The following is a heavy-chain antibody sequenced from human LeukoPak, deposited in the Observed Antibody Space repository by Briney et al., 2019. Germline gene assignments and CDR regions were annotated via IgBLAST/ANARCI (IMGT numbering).Heavy chain of an antibody. J-gene: IGHJ3*02. D-gene: IGHD6-19*01. CDR2: IRSKAYGGTI. CDR1: GFTFGDYA. V-gene: IGHV3-49*03. CDR3: TRDSYSSGWLNDAFDI. Sequence: PGGSLRLSCRASGFTFGDYAMSWSRQAPGKGLEWVGFIRSKAYGGTIEYAASVKGRFTMSRDDSKSIAYLQMNSLKTEDTAVYYCTRDSYSSGWLNDAFDIWGQGTMVTVSS.